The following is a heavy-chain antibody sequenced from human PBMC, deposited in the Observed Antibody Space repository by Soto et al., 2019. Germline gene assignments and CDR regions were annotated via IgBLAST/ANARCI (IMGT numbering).Heavy chain of an antibody. V-gene: IGHV4-39*01. CDR1: GGSISSSSYY. CDR2: IYYSGST. Sequence: QLQLQESGPGLVKPSETLSLTCTVSGGSISSSSYYWGWIRQPPGKGLEWIGGIYYSGSTYYNPSLKSRVTISVDTSKNQFSLKLSSVTAADTAVYYCARWGYGDYASDYWGQGTLVTVSS. D-gene: IGHD4-17*01. CDR3: ARWGYGDYASDY. J-gene: IGHJ4*02.